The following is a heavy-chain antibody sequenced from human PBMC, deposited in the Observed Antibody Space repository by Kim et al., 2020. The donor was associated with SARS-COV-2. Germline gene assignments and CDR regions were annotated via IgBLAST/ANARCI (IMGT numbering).Heavy chain of an antibody. V-gene: IGHV3-23*01. CDR2: VTGNGIDT. D-gene: IGHD2-15*01. CDR3: AKGTLGACSGHSCYPIDY. J-gene: IGHJ4*02. CDR1: GFTFNTYA. Sequence: GGSLRLSCTASGFTFNTYAMNWVRQTPGKGLEWVSIVTGNGIDTYSPDSVKGRFTTSRDNSKNTVYLQMNSLRAKDTAVYYCAKGTLGACSGHSCYPIDYGGKGTRVTVSS.